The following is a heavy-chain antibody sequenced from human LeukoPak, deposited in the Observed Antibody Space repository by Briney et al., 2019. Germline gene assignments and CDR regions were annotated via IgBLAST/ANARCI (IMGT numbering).Heavy chain of an antibody. V-gene: IGHV1-2*02. D-gene: IGHD2-2*01. CDR3: ARGLRAGALDI. Sequence: ASVKVSCKASGYTFTGYYMHRVRQAPGQGLEWMGWINPNSGGTNYAQKFQGRVTMTRDTSIGTAYMELRRLRYDDTAVHYCARGLRAGALDIWGQGTMVTVSS. J-gene: IGHJ3*02. CDR1: GYTFTGYY. CDR2: INPNSGGT.